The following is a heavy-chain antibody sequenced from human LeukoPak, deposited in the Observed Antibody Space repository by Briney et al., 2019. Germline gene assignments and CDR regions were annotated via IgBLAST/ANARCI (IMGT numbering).Heavy chain of an antibody. Sequence: GGSLRLSCAASGFTFGDHYMDWVRQAPGKGLEWVGRTRNKANSYTTEYAASVKGRFTISRDDSKNSLYLQMNSLKTEDTAVYYCARGGSYSYFDYWGQGTLVTVSS. J-gene: IGHJ4*02. V-gene: IGHV3-72*01. CDR2: TRNKANSYTT. CDR3: ARGGSYSYFDY. CDR1: GFTFGDHY. D-gene: IGHD1-26*01.